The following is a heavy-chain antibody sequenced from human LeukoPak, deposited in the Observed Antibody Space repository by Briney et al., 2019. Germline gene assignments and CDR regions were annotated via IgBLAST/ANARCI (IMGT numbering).Heavy chain of an antibody. CDR1: GFTFSNHW. CDR2: IYGDGSTT. CDR3: VRSGLPVAGDY. Sequence: GGSLRLSCAASGFTFSNHWMYWVRQGPGKGLVWVSRIYGDGSTTDYADSVRGRFTIYRDNARNTLSLQMNSLRAEDTAVYYCVRSGLPVAGDYWGQGTLVTVSS. V-gene: IGHV3-74*01. D-gene: IGHD2-2*01. J-gene: IGHJ4*02.